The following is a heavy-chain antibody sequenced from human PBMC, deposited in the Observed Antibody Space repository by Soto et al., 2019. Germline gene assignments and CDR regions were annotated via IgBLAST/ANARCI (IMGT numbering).Heavy chain of an antibody. CDR2: IYNSGST. CDR3: AYGDARGPVDA. J-gene: IGHJ5*02. Sequence: QVQLQESGPGLVRPSETLSLTCTVSGGSISSYYWSWIRQPPGKGLEWIGYIYNSGSTNYNPSLKRRVTRAGDTSKDQFSLKLSSVTAADTAVYYCAYGDARGPVDAWGQGTLVTVSS. V-gene: IGHV4-59*01. CDR1: GGSISSYY. D-gene: IGHD4-17*01.